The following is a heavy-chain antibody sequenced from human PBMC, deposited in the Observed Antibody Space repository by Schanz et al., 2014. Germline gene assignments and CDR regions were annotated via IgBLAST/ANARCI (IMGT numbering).Heavy chain of an antibody. V-gene: IGHV4-61*02. CDR3: ARDTTWRLDL. CDR2: VFPNGIT. Sequence: QVQLQESGPGLVKPSQTLSLTCTVSGGSIRSGTYYWSWIRQPAGKALEWVGRVFPNGITNYNPALKTRVTKSLHTSKNRFSLTLPSLAAADTAVYYCARDTTWRLDLWGRGTLVTVSS. J-gene: IGHJ2*01. CDR1: GGSIRSGTYY. D-gene: IGHD1-1*01.